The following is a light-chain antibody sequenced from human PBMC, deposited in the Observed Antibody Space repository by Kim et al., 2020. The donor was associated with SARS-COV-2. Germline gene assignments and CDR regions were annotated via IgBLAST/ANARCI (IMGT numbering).Light chain of an antibody. CDR3: QYYNNWPT. J-gene: IGKJ1*01. V-gene: IGKV3-15*01. CDR1: QSVSSN. CDR2: GAS. Sequence: EIVMTQSPATLSVSPGERATLSCRASQSVSSNLAWYQQKPGQAPRLLIYGASTRATGIPARFSGSGSGTEFTLTIRRLPSEDFAVYYCQYYNNWPTFGQGTKVYIK.